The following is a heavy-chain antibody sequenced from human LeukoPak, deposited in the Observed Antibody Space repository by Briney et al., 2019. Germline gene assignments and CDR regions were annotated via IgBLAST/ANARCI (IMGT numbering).Heavy chain of an antibody. CDR2: IKQDGSEK. CDR3: VRDDRTMVRGVPDY. CDR1: GFTFSSYW. Sequence: PGGSLRLSCAASGFTFSSYWVNWVRQAPGKGLEWVANIKQDGSEKYYVDSVKGRFTISRDNAKNSLYLQMNSLRADDTAMYYCVRDDRTMVRGVPDYWGQGTLVTVSS. J-gene: IGHJ4*02. V-gene: IGHV3-7*03. D-gene: IGHD3-10*01.